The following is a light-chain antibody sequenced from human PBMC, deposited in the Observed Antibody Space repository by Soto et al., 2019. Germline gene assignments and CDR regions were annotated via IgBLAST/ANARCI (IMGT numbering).Light chain of an antibody. Sequence: EIVLTQSPGTLSLSPGERATLSCRASQRVSSNYLAWYQQKPGQAPRLLIYGASTRATGIPDRFSGSGSGTDFTLTISRLEPEDFAVYYCQQYGSSPRTFGQGTKV. CDR3: QQYGSSPRT. CDR1: QRVSSNY. J-gene: IGKJ1*01. CDR2: GAS. V-gene: IGKV3-20*01.